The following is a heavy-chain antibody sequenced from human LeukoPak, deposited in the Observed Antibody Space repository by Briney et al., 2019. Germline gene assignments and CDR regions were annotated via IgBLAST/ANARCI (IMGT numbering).Heavy chain of an antibody. D-gene: IGHD4/OR15-4a*01. J-gene: IGHJ4*02. CDR2: IHYSGGR. CDR1: GGSISDYY. Sequence: SETLSLTCAVSGGSISDYYWSWIRQPPGKGLEWIGFIHYSGGRKYNPSLKSRVTMSVDTSKNQFSLKLSFVTAADTAVYYCATIANSFFDYWGQGTLVPVSS. V-gene: IGHV4-59*01. CDR3: ATIANSFFDY.